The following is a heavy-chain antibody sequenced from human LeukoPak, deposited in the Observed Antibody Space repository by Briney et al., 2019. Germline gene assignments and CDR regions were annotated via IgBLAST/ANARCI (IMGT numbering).Heavy chain of an antibody. Sequence: PSETLSLTCTVSGGSISTYYWSWIRQPPGKGLGWIGFIYYTGSGNYNPSLKSRVTMSVDTSKNQFSLMLSSVTAADTAVYYCAREGDTNIYYFYMDVWGKGTTVTVSS. CDR1: GGSISTYY. J-gene: IGHJ6*03. CDR3: AREGDTNIYYFYMDV. D-gene: IGHD1-26*01. V-gene: IGHV4-59*01. CDR2: IYYTGSG.